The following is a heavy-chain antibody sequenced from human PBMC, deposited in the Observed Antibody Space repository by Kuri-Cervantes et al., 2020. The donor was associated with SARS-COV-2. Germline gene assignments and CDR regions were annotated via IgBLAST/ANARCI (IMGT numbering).Heavy chain of an antibody. CDR1: GGTLSGFG. CDR2: TISVCDSS. V-gene: IGHV1-69*13. Sequence: SVKVSCKASGGTLSGFGLSWVRQAPGQGLEWMGGTISVCDSSTYAQKFEGRVTITADEYTDTGYMELVGLRPDDTAVYYCARGQASRMTGGGDFHYHYMDDWGAGTTVTVSS. J-gene: IGHJ6*03. CDR3: ARGQASRMTGGGDFHYHYMDD. D-gene: IGHD1-20*01.